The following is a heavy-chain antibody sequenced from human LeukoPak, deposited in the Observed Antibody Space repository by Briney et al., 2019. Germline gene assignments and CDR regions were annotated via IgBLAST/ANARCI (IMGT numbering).Heavy chain of an antibody. CDR1: GDSVSSKNGA. Sequence: SQTLSLTCAISGDSVSSKNGAWNWIRQSPSGGLEWLGRTYYRSKWYDAYPDSVKGRVTISPDTSKNHFSLHLYSLTPEGTSVSYCARDLGTSGWYTFDFWGQGTLVTVSS. D-gene: IGHD6-19*01. CDR3: ARDLGTSGWYTFDF. J-gene: IGHJ5*01. CDR2: TYYRSKWYD. V-gene: IGHV6-1*01.